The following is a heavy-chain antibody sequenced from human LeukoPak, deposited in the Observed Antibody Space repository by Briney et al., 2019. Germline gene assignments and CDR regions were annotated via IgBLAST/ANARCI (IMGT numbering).Heavy chain of an antibody. J-gene: IGHJ4*02. CDR1: GGSISSSY. CDR2: ISERGGST. V-gene: IGHV3-23*01. Sequence: ETLSLTCTVSGGSISSSYWSWVRQAPGKGLEWVSYISERGGSTTYADSVKGRFTISRDTSLNTLYLQMNNLRAEDTAVYFGAKRGVVIRGLLVIGYHQEAYHYDFWGQGVLVTVSS. CDR3: AKRGVVIRGLLVIGYHQEAYHYDF. D-gene: IGHD3-10*01.